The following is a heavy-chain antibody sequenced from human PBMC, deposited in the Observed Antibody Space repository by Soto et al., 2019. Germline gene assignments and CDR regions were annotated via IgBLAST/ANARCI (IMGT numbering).Heavy chain of an antibody. CDR2: VYNSGIT. CDR3: AKDRSSGWNRINWFDP. CDR1: GDSVTSVNYF. V-gene: IGHV4-61*01. D-gene: IGHD6-19*01. J-gene: IGHJ5*02. Sequence: PSESLSLTCAVAGDSVTSVNYFWSWIRQPPGRGLEWIGYVYNSGITKYNPSLKSRVAMSQDTSKNQFSLSLRSVTAADTAVYYCAKDRSSGWNRINWFDPWGQGTLVT.